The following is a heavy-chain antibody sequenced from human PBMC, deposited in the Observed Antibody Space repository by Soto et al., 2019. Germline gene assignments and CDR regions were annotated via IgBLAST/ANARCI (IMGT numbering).Heavy chain of an antibody. CDR2: ISGSGDST. D-gene: IGHD3-22*01. CDR3: AKQGMNLYYYDSSGYEIDY. V-gene: IGHV3-23*01. Sequence: GGSLRLSCAASGFTFSSYAMHWVRQAPGQGLEWVSSISGSGDSTYYADSVKGRVTISRDNSKDTLYLQMNSLRPEDTAVYYCAKQGMNLYYYDSSGYEIDYWGQGTMVAV. CDR1: GFTFSSYA. J-gene: IGHJ4*02.